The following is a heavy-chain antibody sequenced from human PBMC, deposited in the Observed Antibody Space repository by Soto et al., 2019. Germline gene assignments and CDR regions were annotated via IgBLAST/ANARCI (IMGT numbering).Heavy chain of an antibody. CDR1: GFTFSDYY. CDR2: ISSSSSYT. Sequence: GGSLRLSRAASGFTFSDYYMSWIRQAPGKGLEWVSYISSSSSYTNYADSVKGRFTISRDNAKNSLYLQMNSLRAEDTAVYYCARWGYYREFDYWGQGTLVTVSS. J-gene: IGHJ4*02. V-gene: IGHV3-11*03. CDR3: ARWGYYREFDY. D-gene: IGHD3-3*01.